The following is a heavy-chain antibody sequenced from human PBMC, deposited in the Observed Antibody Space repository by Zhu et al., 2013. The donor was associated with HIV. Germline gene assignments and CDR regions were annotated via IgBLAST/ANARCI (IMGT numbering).Heavy chain of an antibody. CDR3: ARGGLVGASLIDY. CDR2: IIPMFGTT. J-gene: IGHJ4*02. Sequence: QVQLVQSGAEVKKTGSSVKVSCKASGGTFSTSGISWVRQAPGQGPEWMGDIIPMFGTTNYAQKIQGRVTITADKSTSTAYMELSSLKFEDTAVYYCARGGLVGASLIDYWGLGTLVTVSS. V-gene: IGHV1-69*06. CDR1: GGTFSTSG. D-gene: IGHD1-26*01.